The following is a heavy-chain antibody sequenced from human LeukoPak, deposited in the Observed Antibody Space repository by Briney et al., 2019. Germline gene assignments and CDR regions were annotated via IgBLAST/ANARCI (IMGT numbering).Heavy chain of an antibody. CDR1: GGSFSGYY. CDR2: INHSGST. CDR3: ARVRYYYYMDV. Sequence: SETLSLTCAVYGGSFSGYYGSWIRQPPGKGLEWIGEINHSGSTNYNPSLKSRVTISVDTSKNHFSLKLSSVTAADTAVYYCARVRYYYYMDVWGKGTTVTVSS. J-gene: IGHJ6*03. V-gene: IGHV4-34*01.